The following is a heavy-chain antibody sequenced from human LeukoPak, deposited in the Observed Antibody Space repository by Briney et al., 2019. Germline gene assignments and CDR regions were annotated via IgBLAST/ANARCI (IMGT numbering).Heavy chain of an antibody. J-gene: IGHJ4*02. CDR1: GGSISTYY. V-gene: IGHV4-59*01. CDR2: IYYSRST. D-gene: IGHD1-26*01. Sequence: SETLSLTCTVSGGSISTYYWSWIRQPPGKGLEWIGYIYYSRSTSYNPSLKSRVTISVDTSKNQFSLKLSSVTAADTAVYYCAREEALGSGSFDYWGQGTLVTVSS. CDR3: AREEALGSGSFDY.